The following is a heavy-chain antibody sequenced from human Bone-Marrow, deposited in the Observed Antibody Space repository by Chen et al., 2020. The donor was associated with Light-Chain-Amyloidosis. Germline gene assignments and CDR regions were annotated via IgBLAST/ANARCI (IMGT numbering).Heavy chain of an antibody. Sequence: EVQLVESGGDLVEPGGSLRLPCVVPGFSFSAVYMHWVRQAPGKGLEWVGRIKRMIDGGTTDYAAPVKGRFTISRDDSKKTLYLQMSSLKSEDTAVYYCTTGDCSGGSCHTFDLWGQGTMVAVSS. V-gene: IGHV3-15*01. CDR3: TTGDCSGGSCHTFDL. J-gene: IGHJ3*01. D-gene: IGHD2-15*01. CDR2: IKRMIDGGTT. CDR1: GFSFSAVY.